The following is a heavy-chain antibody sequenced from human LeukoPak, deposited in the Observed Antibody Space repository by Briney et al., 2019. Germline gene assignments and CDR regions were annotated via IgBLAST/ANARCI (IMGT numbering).Heavy chain of an antibody. CDR3: ARDGDSEFFQH. J-gene: IGHJ1*01. CDR1: GGSISSGGYY. D-gene: IGHD2/OR15-2a*01. Sequence: SETLSLTCTVSGGSISSGGYYWSWIRQHPGKGLEWIGDIYYSGSTSYNPSLKSRVTISVDTSKNQFSLKMTSVTAADTAVYYCARDGDSEFFQHWGQGTLVTVSS. V-gene: IGHV4-31*03. CDR2: IYYSGST.